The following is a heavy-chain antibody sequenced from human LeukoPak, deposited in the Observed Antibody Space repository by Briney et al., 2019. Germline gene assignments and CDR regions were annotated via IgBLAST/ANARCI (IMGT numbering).Heavy chain of an antibody. CDR3: ARDRYILTGYYYFDY. V-gene: IGHV3-11*06. D-gene: IGHD3-9*01. CDR2: ISSSSSYI. CDR1: GFTFSDYY. Sequence: PGGSLRLSCAASGFTFSDYYMSWIRQAPGKGPEWVSYISSSSSYINYADSVKGRFTISRDNAKNSLYLQMNSLRAEDTAVYYCARDRYILTGYYYFDYWGQGTLVTVSS. J-gene: IGHJ4*02.